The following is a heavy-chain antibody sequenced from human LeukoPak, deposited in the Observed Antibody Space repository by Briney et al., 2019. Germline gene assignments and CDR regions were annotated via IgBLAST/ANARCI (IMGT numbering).Heavy chain of an antibody. CDR1: GYTFTGYY. J-gene: IGHJ5*02. V-gene: IGHV1-2*06. CDR3: ARGQMATPFDP. Sequence: GASVKVSCKASGYTFTGYYMHWVRQAPGQGLEWMGRINPNSGGTNYAPKFQGRVTMTRDTSISTAYMELSRLSSDDTAVYYCARGQMATPFDPAGQGTLVTVSS. D-gene: IGHD5-24*01. CDR2: INPNSGGT.